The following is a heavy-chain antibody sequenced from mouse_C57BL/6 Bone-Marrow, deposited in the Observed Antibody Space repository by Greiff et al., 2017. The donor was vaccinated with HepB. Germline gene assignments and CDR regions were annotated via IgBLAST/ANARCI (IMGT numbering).Heavy chain of an antibody. D-gene: IGHD1-1*01. CDR1: GYTFTSYW. V-gene: IGHV1-5*01. J-gene: IGHJ3*01. Sequence: VQLQQSGTVLARPGASVKMSCKTSGYTFTSYWMHWVNQRPGQGLEWIGAIYPGNSDTSYNQKFKGKAKLTAVTSASTAYMELSSLTNEDSAVYYCTRGDYYGSSYGAWFAYWGQGTLVTVSA. CDR3: TRGDYYGSSYGAWFAY. CDR2: IYPGNSDT.